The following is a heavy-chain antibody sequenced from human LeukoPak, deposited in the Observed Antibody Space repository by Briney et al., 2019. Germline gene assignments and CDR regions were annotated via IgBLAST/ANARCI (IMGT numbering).Heavy chain of an antibody. Sequence: GGSLRLSCAASGFTFSSYAVSWVRQAPGKEPAWLSFISGSGGSTYYADSVKGRFTISRDNSKDTLYLQMNNLRAEDTAVYYCARGSLGSWYYFDQWGQGTLVTVSS. V-gene: IGHV3-23*01. D-gene: IGHD6-13*01. CDR2: ISGSGGST. CDR1: GFTFSSYA. CDR3: ARGSLGSWYYFDQ. J-gene: IGHJ4*02.